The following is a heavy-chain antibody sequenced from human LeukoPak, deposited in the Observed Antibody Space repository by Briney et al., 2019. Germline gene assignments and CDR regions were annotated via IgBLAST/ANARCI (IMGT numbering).Heavy chain of an antibody. CDR3: ASDTNNGLDV. J-gene: IGHJ6*02. Sequence: GGSLRLSCAASGFTFSDYYINWIRQAPGEGLEWVSHISSSGRLMQYADSVKGRLTITRDNAQNFMSLQMNSLKPEDTAVYYCASDTNNGLDVWGRGTTVTVSS. CDR1: GFTFSDYY. D-gene: IGHD1-20*01. CDR2: ISSSGRLM. V-gene: IGHV3-11*01.